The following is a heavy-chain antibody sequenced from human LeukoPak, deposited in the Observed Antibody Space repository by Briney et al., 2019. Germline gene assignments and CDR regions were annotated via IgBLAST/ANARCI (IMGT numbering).Heavy chain of an antibody. Sequence: GASVKVSCKASGYTFTGYYMHWVRQAPGQGLEWMGWINPNSGGTNYAQKFQGRVTMTRDTSISTAYMELSRLRSDDTAVYYCARGRLLRYFDWLYPYYYYYMDVWGKGTTVTISS. V-gene: IGHV1-2*02. CDR1: GYTFTGYY. J-gene: IGHJ6*03. CDR3: ARGRLLRYFDWLYPYYYYYMDV. CDR2: INPNSGGT. D-gene: IGHD3-9*01.